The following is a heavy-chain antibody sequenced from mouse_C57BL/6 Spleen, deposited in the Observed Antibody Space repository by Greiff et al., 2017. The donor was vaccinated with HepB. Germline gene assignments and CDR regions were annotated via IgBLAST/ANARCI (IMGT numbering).Heavy chain of an antibody. V-gene: IGHV5-9*01. CDR3: ARGGTRGYWYFDV. CDR2: ISGGGGNT. D-gene: IGHD3-3*01. Sequence: DVMLVESGGGLVKPGGSLKLSCAASGFTFSSYTMSWVRQTPEKRLEWVATISGGGGNTYYPDSVKGRFTISRDNAKNTLYLQMSSLRSEDTALYYCARGGTRGYWYFDVWGTGTTVTVSS. J-gene: IGHJ1*03. CDR1: GFTFSSYT.